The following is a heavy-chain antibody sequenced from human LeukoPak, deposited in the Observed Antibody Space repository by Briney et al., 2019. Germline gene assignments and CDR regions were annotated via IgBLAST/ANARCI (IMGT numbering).Heavy chain of an antibody. D-gene: IGHD3-10*01. J-gene: IGHJ4*02. CDR1: GFTFSSYS. CDR3: ARDQGGSGGD. CDR2: ISSSGTYI. V-gene: IGHV3-21*01. Sequence: PGGSLRLSCAASGFTFSSYSMHWVRQAPWKGLEWVSSISSSGTYIYYADSVKGRFTISRDNAKNSVRMQMNSLRAEDTAVYYCARDQGGSGGDWGQGTLVTVSS.